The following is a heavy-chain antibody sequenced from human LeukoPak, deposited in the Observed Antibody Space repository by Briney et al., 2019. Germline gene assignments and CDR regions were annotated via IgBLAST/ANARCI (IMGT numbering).Heavy chain of an antibody. J-gene: IGHJ4*02. V-gene: IGHV3-30*03. CDR1: GFTFSSYG. CDR3: ARRGDSGGYFDY. CDR2: ISKNGNHQ. Sequence: SLTLSSDDSGFTFSSYGMHWVRQAPGKGLEWVAGISKNGNHQSYADSVKGRFTNSRDNSKNTPFLQMNSLRVEDTAVYYCARRGDSGGYFDYWGQGTLVTVSS. D-gene: IGHD3-22*01.